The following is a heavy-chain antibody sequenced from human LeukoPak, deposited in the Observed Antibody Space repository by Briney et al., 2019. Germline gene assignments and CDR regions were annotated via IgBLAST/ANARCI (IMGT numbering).Heavy chain of an antibody. CDR1: GFTVSSNY. J-gene: IGHJ4*02. D-gene: IGHD2-2*01. Sequence: GGSLRLSCAASGFTVSSNYMSWVRQAPGKGLEWVSVIYSGGSTYYADSVKGRFTISRDNSKNTLYLQMNSLRAEDTAVYYCARLAWSSTSCALRYWGQGTLVTVSS. V-gene: IGHV3-53*01. CDR3: ARLAWSSTSCALRY. CDR2: IYSGGST.